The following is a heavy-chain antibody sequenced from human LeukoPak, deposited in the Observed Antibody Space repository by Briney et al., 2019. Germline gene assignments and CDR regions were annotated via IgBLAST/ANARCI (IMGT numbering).Heavy chain of an antibody. V-gene: IGHV3-33*06. CDR3: AKTLTVMVGFSPDY. Sequence: PGKSLRLSCAASGFTFSNYGMHWVRQAPGKGLEWVALIWYDGSNKYYADSVKGRFTISRDNSKNTLYLQMNSLRDEDTAVYYCAKTLTVMVGFSPDYWGQGTLVIVSS. J-gene: IGHJ4*02. CDR2: IWYDGSNK. D-gene: IGHD5-18*01. CDR1: GFTFSNYG.